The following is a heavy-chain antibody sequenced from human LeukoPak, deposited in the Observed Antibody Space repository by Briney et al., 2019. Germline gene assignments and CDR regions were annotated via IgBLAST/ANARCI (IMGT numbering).Heavy chain of an antibody. CDR3: AKATPILGAAAYYFDY. V-gene: IGHV3-9*03. J-gene: IGHJ4*02. CDR2: ISWNSGSI. D-gene: IGHD1-26*01. CDR1: GFTFDDYA. Sequence: PGGSLRLSCAASGFTFDDYAMHWVRQAPGKGLEWVSGISWNSGSIGYADSVKGRFTISRDNSKNTLYLQMNSLRAEDMAVYYCAKATPILGAAAYYFDYWGQGTLVTVSS.